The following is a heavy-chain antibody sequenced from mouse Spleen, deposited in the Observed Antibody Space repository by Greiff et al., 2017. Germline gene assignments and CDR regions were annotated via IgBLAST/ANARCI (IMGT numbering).Heavy chain of an antibody. CDR2: IDPNSGGT. CDR3: ARSTTVVAPDWYAMDY. Sequence: LVESGPELVKPGASVKLSCKASGYTFTSYWMHWVKQRPGRGLEWIGRIDPNSGGTKYNEKFKSKATLTVDKPSSTAYMQLSSLTSEDSAVYYCARSTTVVAPDWYAMDYWGQGTSVTVSS. J-gene: IGHJ4*01. CDR1: GYTFTSYW. V-gene: IGHV1-72*01. D-gene: IGHD1-1*01.